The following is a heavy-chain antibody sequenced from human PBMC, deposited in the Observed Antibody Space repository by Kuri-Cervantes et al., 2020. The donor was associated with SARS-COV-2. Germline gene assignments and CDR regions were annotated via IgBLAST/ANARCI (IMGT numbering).Heavy chain of an antibody. CDR3: ASGAVADLFDY. V-gene: IGHV1-69*02. J-gene: IGHJ4*02. CDR1: GGTFSSYT. D-gene: IGHD6-19*01. Sequence: SVKVSCKASGGTFSSYTISRVRQAPGQGLEWMGRIIPILGIANYAQKFQGRVTITADKSTSTAYMELSSLRSEDTAVYYCASGAVADLFDYWGQGTLVTVSS. CDR2: IIPILGIA.